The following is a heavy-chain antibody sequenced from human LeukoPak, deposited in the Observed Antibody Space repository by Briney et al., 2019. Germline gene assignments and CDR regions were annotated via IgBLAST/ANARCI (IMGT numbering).Heavy chain of an antibody. Sequence: KPSETLSLTCAVYGGPFSGYYWSWIRQPPGKGLEWIGEINHSGSTNYNPSLKSRVTISVDTSKNQFSLKLSSVTAADTAVYYCARVGSGVNGPVDYWGQGTLVSLL. V-gene: IGHV4-34*01. CDR2: INHSGST. CDR3: ARVGSGVNGPVDY. D-gene: IGHD3-10*01. J-gene: IGHJ4*02. CDR1: GGPFSGYY.